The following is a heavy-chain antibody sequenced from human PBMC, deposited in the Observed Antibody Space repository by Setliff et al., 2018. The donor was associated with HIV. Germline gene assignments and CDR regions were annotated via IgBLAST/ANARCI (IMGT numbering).Heavy chain of an antibody. D-gene: IGHD3-16*02. CDR2: ISQDASKD. V-gene: IGHV3-30*18. CDR3: AKSSFRFFEDLSDWYFDL. Sequence: LRLSCAPSGFSLRTYGLHWVRQAPGKGLEWVAVISQDASKDYYADSVKGRFTISKDNSKNTVFLQMNNLRVEDTALYYCAKSSFRFFEDLSDWYFDLWGRGTLVTVSS. CDR1: GFSLRTYG. J-gene: IGHJ2*01.